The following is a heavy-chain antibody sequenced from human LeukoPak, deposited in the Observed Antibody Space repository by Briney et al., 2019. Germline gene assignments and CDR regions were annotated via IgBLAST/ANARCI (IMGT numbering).Heavy chain of an antibody. CDR3: AKDLSWTSYFDY. Sequence: GGSLRLSCAASGFTVSTNYVSWVRQAPGKGPEWVSLIHGGGGTYYADSVKGRFTISRDNSKNTLYLQMNSLRAEDTAVYYCAKDLSWTSYFDYWGQGTLVTVSS. D-gene: IGHD6-13*01. CDR1: GFTVSTNY. J-gene: IGHJ4*02. CDR2: IHGGGGT. V-gene: IGHV3-53*01.